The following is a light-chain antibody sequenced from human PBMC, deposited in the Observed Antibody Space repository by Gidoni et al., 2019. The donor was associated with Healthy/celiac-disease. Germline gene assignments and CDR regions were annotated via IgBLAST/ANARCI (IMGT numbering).Light chain of an antibody. CDR2: LNSDGSH. J-gene: IGLJ3*02. V-gene: IGLV4-69*01. CDR1: SGHSNYA. CDR3: QTWGTGIRV. Sequence: QLVLTQSPSASASLGASVKLTCTLSSGHSNYAIAWHQQQPEKGPRYLMNLNSDGSHVKGDGISDRFSGSSSGAERYLTISSLQSEDEADYYCQTWGTGIRVFGGGTKLTVL.